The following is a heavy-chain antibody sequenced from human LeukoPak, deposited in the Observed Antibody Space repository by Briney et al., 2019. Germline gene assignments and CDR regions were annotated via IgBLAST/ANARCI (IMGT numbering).Heavy chain of an antibody. CDR1: GGTISTYA. CDR3: ARARGGGNSVAFDM. D-gene: IGHD3-10*01. Sequence: SVKVPCKASGGTISTYASSWVRQAPGHGLEWMGGIIPMFGTPNYAQKFQGRVTITADDSTSTAYMELSSLRSEDTAVYYCARARGGGNSVAFDMWGQGTLVTVSS. CDR2: IIPMFGTP. V-gene: IGHV1-69*01. J-gene: IGHJ3*02.